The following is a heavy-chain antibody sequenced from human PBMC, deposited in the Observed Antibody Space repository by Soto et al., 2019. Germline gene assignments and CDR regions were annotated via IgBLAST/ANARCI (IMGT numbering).Heavy chain of an antibody. Sequence: QVQLVESGGGVVQPGRSLRLSCAASGISFSTSGMHWVRQAPGMGLEWVALISYDGSNIYYADSVKGRVTISRDNSKNTLYLQMNSLTAEDTAVYYCAKVPYLGQGTVFTVSS. CDR1: GISFSTSG. J-gene: IGHJ4*02. V-gene: IGHV3-30*18. CDR2: ISYDGSNI. CDR3: AKVPY.